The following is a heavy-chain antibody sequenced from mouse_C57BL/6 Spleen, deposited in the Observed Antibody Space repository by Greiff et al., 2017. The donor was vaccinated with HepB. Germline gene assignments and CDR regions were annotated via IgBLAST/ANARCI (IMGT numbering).Heavy chain of an antibody. V-gene: IGHV3-6*01. CDR1: GYSITSGYY. J-gene: IGHJ2*01. Sequence: EVQLQESGPGLVKPSQSLSLTCSVTGYSITSGYYWNWIRQFPGNKLEWMGYISYDGSNNYNPSLKNRISITRDTSKNQFFLKLNSVTTEDTATYYCARDEGTGLDYWGQVTTLTVSS. CDR3: ARDEGTGLDY. D-gene: IGHD4-1*01. CDR2: ISYDGSN.